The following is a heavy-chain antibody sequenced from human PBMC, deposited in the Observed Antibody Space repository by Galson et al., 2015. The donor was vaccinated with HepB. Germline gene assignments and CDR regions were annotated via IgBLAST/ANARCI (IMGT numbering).Heavy chain of an antibody. CDR1: GATFSTYG. CDR2: IIPMFRTA. CDR3: ALTANCGGDCYNDEWGHYYYYGMHV. J-gene: IGHJ6*01. D-gene: IGHD2-21*02. Sequence: SVKVSCKASGATFSTYGFNWVRQAPGQGLEWMGEIIPMFRTANSAQKFQGRVTITADESTSTVYMELSSLRSEDTAVYYCALTANCGGDCYNDEWGHYYYYGMHVWGQGTTVTVSS. V-gene: IGHV1-69*13.